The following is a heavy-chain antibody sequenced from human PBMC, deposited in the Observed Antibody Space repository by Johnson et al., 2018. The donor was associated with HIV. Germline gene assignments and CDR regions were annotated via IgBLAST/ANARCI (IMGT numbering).Heavy chain of an antibody. CDR2: INWNGGST. J-gene: IGHJ3*02. Sequence: EVQLVESGGGVVRPGGSLRLSCAASGFTFDNYGVSWVRQAPGKGLEWVSGINWNGGSTGYGDSVKGRFTISRDNAKNSLYLQMNSLRAEDTAVYYCAFPTGATTAFDIWGQGTMVTVSS. V-gene: IGHV3-20*04. CDR1: GFTFDNYG. D-gene: IGHD5-24*01. CDR3: AFPTGATTAFDI.